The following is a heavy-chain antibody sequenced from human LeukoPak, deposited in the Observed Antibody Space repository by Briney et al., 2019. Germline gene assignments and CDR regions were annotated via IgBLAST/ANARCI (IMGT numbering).Heavy chain of an antibody. J-gene: IGHJ4*02. CDR2: IYYSGST. CDR3: ARSVTGYYPYYFDY. CDR1: GGSISSGGYY. Sequence: SETLSLTCTVSGGSISSGGYYWSWIRQHPGKGLEWIGYIYYSGSTYYNPSLKSRVTISVDASKNQFSLKLSSVTAADTAVSYCARSVTGYYPYYFDYWGQGTLVTVSS. V-gene: IGHV4-31*03. D-gene: IGHD3-9*01.